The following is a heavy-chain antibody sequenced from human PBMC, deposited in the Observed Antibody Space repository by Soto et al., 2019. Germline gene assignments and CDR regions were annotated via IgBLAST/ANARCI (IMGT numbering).Heavy chain of an antibody. CDR1: GYTFTSYD. CDR3: ARKIAAAGAVYYYYYMDV. V-gene: IGHV1-8*01. D-gene: IGHD6-13*01. CDR2: MNPNSGNT. Sequence: QVPLVQSGAEVKKPGASVKVSGKASGYTFTSYDINWVRQATGQGLEWMGWMNPNSGNTGYAQKFQGRVTMTRNTSISTAYMELSSLRSEDTAVYYCARKIAAAGAVYYYYYMDVWGKGTTVTVSS. J-gene: IGHJ6*03.